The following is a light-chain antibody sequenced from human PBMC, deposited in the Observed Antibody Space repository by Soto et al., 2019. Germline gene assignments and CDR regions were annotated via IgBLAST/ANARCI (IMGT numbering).Light chain of an antibody. CDR2: GAS. Sequence: EIVLTQSPGTLSLSPGERATLSCRASQSVSSSYLAWYQQKPGQAPRLLIYGASSRATGIPDRFSGRGSGTDFSLTISRLEPEDFAVYYCQQYGFLITFGQGTRLEMK. J-gene: IGKJ5*01. CDR1: QSVSSSY. V-gene: IGKV3-20*01. CDR3: QQYGFLIT.